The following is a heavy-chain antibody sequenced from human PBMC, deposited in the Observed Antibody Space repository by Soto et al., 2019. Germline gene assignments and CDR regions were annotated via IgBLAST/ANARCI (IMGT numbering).Heavy chain of an antibody. D-gene: IGHD6-6*01. J-gene: IGHJ5*02. CDR1: GYTFTSYG. Sequence: RASVKVSCNASGYTFTSYGISWVRQAPGQGLEWMGWISAYNGNTNYAQKLQGRVTMTTDTSTSTAYMELRSLRSDDTAVYYCASTEYSSSSDWFDPWGQGTLVTV. V-gene: IGHV1-18*01. CDR3: ASTEYSSSSDWFDP. CDR2: ISAYNGNT.